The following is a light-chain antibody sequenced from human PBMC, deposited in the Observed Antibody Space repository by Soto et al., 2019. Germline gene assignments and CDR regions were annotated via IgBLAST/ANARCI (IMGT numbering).Light chain of an antibody. J-gene: IGKJ2*01. CDR3: QQRSNWPLGYT. V-gene: IGKV3-11*01. CDR1: QSVSSY. CDR2: DAS. Sequence: EIVLTQSPATLSLSPGERATLSCRASQSVSSYLAWYQQKPGQAPRLLIYDASNRATGIPARSSGSGSGTDFTLTISSLEPEDFAVYYCQQRSNWPLGYTFGQGTKLEIK.